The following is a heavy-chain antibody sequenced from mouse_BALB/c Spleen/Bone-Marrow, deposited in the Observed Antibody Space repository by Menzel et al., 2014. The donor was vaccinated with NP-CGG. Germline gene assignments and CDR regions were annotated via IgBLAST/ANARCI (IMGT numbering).Heavy chain of an antibody. D-gene: IGHD2-14*01. CDR1: GFTFNTNA. J-gene: IGHJ4*01. CDR2: IRSKSNNYAT. V-gene: IGHV10S3*01. Sequence: EVKLQESGGGLVQPKGSLKLSCAASGFTFNTNAMNWVRQAPGKGLEWVARIRSKSNNYATYYADSVKDRFTISRDDSQSILYLQMNNLKTEDTAMYCCVRYRYDGAMDYWGQGTSVTVSS. CDR3: VRYRYDGAMDY.